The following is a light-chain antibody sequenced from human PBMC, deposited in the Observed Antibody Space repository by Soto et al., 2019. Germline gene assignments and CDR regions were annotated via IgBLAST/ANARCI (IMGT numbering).Light chain of an antibody. CDR3: QQRGNWIT. J-gene: IGKJ5*01. V-gene: IGKV3-11*01. CDR2: DAS. Sequence: EIVLTQSPATLSLSPGERATLSCRASQSVSSYLAWYQQKPGQAPRLLIYDASNRATGIPARFSASGSGTDFTLTISSLEHEDSAVYYCQQRGNWITFGPGTRLEIK. CDR1: QSVSSY.